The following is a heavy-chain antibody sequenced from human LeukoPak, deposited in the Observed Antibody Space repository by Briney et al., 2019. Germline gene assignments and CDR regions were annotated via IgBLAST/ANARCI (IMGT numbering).Heavy chain of an antibody. V-gene: IGHV5-51*01. CDR2: IYPGDSDT. CDR3: ARGAVAGVIDAFDI. Sequence: GESLKISCGGSGYSFTIYWIGWVRQMPGKGLEWMGIIYPGDSDTTYSPSFQGQVTISADKSISTAYLQWSSLTASDTAIYYCARGAVAGVIDAFDIWGQGTVVTVSS. J-gene: IGHJ3*02. D-gene: IGHD6-19*01. CDR1: GYSFTIYW.